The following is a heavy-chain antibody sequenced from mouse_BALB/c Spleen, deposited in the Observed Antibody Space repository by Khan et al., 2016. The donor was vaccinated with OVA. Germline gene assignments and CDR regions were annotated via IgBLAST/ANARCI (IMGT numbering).Heavy chain of an antibody. Sequence: QVQLQQSGAELAKPGASVKMSCKASGYTFTSYWMHWVKQRPGQGLEWIGYINPSTGYSEFNQKFKDKATLTADKSSSTAYMQLSSLTSDDSAVYDCANHGSTSAWFAYWGQGTLVTVSA. CDR2: INPSTGYS. V-gene: IGHV1-7*01. J-gene: IGHJ3*01. CDR3: ANHGSTSAWFAY. CDR1: GYTFTSYW. D-gene: IGHD1-1*01.